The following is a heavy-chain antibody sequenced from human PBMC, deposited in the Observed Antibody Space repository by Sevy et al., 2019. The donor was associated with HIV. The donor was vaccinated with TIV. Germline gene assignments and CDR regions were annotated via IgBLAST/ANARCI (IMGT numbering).Heavy chain of an antibody. Sequence: SETLSLTCTVSGGSVSSGSYYWSWIRQPPGKGLEWIGYIYYSGSTNYNPSLKSRVTISVDTSKNQFSLKLSSVTAADTAVYYCARVGANFYYYGMDVWGQGTTVTVSS. V-gene: IGHV4-61*01. CDR2: IYYSGST. CDR1: GGSVSSGSYY. J-gene: IGHJ6*02. D-gene: IGHD1-26*01. CDR3: ARVGANFYYYGMDV.